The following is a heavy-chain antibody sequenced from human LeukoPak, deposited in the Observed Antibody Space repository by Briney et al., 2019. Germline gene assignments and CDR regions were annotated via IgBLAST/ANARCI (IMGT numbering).Heavy chain of an antibody. CDR3: ASSPYSSGWYLLDY. Sequence: PGGSLRLSCAASGFTFSSYAMSWVRQAPGKGLEWVSAISCSGGSTYYADSVKGRFTISRDNSKNTLYLQMNSLRAEDTAVYYCASSPYSSGWYLLDYWGQGTLVTVSS. CDR1: GFTFSSYA. J-gene: IGHJ4*02. CDR2: ISCSGGST. D-gene: IGHD6-19*01. V-gene: IGHV3-23*01.